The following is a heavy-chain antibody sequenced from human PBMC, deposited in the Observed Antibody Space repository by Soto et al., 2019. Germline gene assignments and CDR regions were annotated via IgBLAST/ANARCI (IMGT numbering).Heavy chain of an antibody. CDR3: ARGAAYDYVWGSYRYPKPNDAFDI. J-gene: IGHJ3*02. D-gene: IGHD3-16*02. CDR2: ISAYNGNT. CDR1: GYTFTSYG. V-gene: IGHV1-18*03. Sequence: QVQLVQSGAEVKKPGASVKVSCKASGYTFTSYGISWVRQAPGQGLEWMGWISAYNGNTNYAQKLQGRVTMTTDTSTSTAYMELRSLRSDDMAVYYCARGAAYDYVWGSYRYPKPNDAFDIWGQGTMVTVSS.